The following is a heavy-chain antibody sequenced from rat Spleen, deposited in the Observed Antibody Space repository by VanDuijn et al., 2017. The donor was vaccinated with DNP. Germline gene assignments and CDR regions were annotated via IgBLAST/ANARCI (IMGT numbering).Heavy chain of an antibody. CDR2: ISYDGTRT. J-gene: IGHJ3*01. CDR1: GFTFSDYN. CDR3: ATQRLGAAWFAY. V-gene: IGHV5-7*01. Sequence: EVQLVESGGGLVQPGRSLKLSCAASGFTFSDYNMVWVRQAPKKGLEWVATISYDGTRTYYRDSVKGRFTISRHNAKTTLYLQMDSLRSEDTATYYCATQRLGAAWFAYWGQGTLVTVSS. D-gene: IGHD5-1*01.